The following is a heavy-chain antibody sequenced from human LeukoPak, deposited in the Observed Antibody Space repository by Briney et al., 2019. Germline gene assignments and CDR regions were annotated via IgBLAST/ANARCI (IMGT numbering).Heavy chain of an antibody. CDR1: GFTFSTYS. V-gene: IGHV3-21*04. D-gene: IGHD6-19*01. Sequence: GGSLRLSCAASGFTFSTYSMNWVRQAPGKGLEWVSSISSSSIYIYYADSVKGRFTISRDNAKNSLYLQMNSLRAEDMALYYCAKDVSSGWYGWFDPWGQGTLVTVSS. J-gene: IGHJ5*02. CDR2: ISSSSIYI. CDR3: AKDVSSGWYGWFDP.